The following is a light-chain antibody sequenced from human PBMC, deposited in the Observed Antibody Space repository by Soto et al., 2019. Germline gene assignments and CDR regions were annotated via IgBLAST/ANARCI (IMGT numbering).Light chain of an antibody. V-gene: IGLV2-14*01. Sequence: QSALTQPASVSGSPGQSISISCTGTSSDVGRYNYVSWYQHHPGKAPKLMIYEVSNRPSGLSNRFSGSKSGNTASLTISGLQAEYEADYYCSSYTSSSTWVFGGGTQLTVL. CDR3: SSYTSSSTWV. CDR2: EVS. J-gene: IGLJ3*02. CDR1: SSDVGRYNY.